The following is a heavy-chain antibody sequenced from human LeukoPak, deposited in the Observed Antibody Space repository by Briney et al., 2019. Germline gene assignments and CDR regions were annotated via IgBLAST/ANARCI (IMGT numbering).Heavy chain of an antibody. V-gene: IGHV3-21*01. D-gene: IGHD6-19*01. J-gene: IGHJ5*02. CDR1: EFTLSSYS. Sequence: GGSLRLSCAASEFTLSSYSMNWVRLAPGKGLEWVSSISSSSSYIYYADSVKGRFTISRDTSKNTLYLQMNSLRAEDTAVYYCAREGSSGWYEFWFDPWGQGTLVTVSS. CDR2: ISSSSSYI. CDR3: AREGSSGWYEFWFDP.